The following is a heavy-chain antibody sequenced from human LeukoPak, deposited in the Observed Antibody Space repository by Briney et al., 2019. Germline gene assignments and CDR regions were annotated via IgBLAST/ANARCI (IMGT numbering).Heavy chain of an antibody. V-gene: IGHV4-39*07. J-gene: IGHJ4*02. Sequence: SETLSLTCTVSGGSISNNNYYWAWIRQPPGKGLECIGSIYYSGSTYYNPSLKSRVTISVDTSKNPFSLKLSSVTAADTAVSYCARGDTVVKEISLDYWGQGTLVTVSS. CDR2: IYYSGST. CDR3: ARGDTVVKEISLDY. D-gene: IGHD4-23*01. CDR1: GGSISNNNYY.